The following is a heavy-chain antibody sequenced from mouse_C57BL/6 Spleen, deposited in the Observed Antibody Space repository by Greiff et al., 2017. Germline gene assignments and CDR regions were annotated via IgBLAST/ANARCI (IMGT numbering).Heavy chain of an antibody. V-gene: IGHV3-6*01. D-gene: IGHD4-1*01. CDR1: GYSITSGYY. CDR3: ARGDWDWYFDV. Sequence: DAKLQESGPGLVKPSQSLSLTCSVTGYSITSGYYWNWIRQFPGNKLEWMGYISYDGSNNYNPSLKNRISITRDTSKNQFFLKLNSVTTEDTATYYCARGDWDWYFDVWGTGTTVTVSS. J-gene: IGHJ1*03. CDR2: ISYDGSN.